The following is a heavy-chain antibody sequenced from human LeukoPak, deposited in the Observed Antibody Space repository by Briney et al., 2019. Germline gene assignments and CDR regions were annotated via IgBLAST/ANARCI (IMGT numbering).Heavy chain of an antibody. CDR3: ARLVTALQRLLAIDY. CDR1: GCSISSSSYY. CDR2: IDYSGSA. Sequence: PSETLSLTCTVSGCSISSSSYYWCGIRQPPGRGVELIGSIDYSGSAYYNPSLTSRTRVLVDTSKNLFFRKLTSRTVSATDVYFCARLVTALQRLLAIDYWGKGTLVTVSS. D-gene: IGHD5-18*01. J-gene: IGHJ4*02. V-gene: IGHV4-39*07.